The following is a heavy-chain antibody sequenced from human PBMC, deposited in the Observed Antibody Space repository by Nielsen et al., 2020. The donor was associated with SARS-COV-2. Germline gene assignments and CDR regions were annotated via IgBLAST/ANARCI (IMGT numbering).Heavy chain of an antibody. V-gene: IGHV3-30*04. Sequence: GGSLRLSFAASGFTLSSHAMHWVRQAPGKGLEWMAVISYDARSKHYADAVKGRLTISRDNSKNTLYLQMDRLRPEDTAVYYCARDRWSSGRDDLQYWGLGTLVTVSS. CDR1: GFTLSSHA. D-gene: IGHD6-19*01. CDR3: ARDRWSSGRDDLQY. CDR2: ISYDARSK. J-gene: IGHJ4*02.